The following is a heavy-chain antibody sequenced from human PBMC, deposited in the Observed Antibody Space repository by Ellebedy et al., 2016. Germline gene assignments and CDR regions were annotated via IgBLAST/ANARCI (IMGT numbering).Heavy chain of an antibody. D-gene: IGHD2-21*01. CDR1: GYSFTSYW. Sequence: GESLKISCKGSGYSFTSYWIGWVRQMPGKGLEWMGIIYPGDSDTRYSPSFQGQVTISADKSITTAYLQWRSLKASDTAMYYCARGNTYQFDNSVRFLDFWGQGTLVTVSS. J-gene: IGHJ4*02. V-gene: IGHV5-51*01. CDR3: ARGNTYQFDNSVRFLDF. CDR2: IYPGDSDT.